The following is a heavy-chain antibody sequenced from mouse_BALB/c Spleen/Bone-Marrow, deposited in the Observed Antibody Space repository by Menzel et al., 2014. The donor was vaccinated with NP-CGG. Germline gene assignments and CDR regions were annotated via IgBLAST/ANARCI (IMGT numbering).Heavy chain of an antibody. V-gene: IGHV5-4*02. CDR1: GFTFSDYY. CDR2: ISDGGSYT. D-gene: IGHD1-1*01. J-gene: IGHJ2*01. Sequence: EVQLQQSGGGLVKPGGSLKLSCAASGFTFSDYYMYWVRQTPEKRLEWVATISDGGSYTYYPDSVKGRFTISRDNAKNNLYLQMSSLMSEDTGMYYCARGSSYFDYWGQGTTLTVSS. CDR3: ARGSSYFDY.